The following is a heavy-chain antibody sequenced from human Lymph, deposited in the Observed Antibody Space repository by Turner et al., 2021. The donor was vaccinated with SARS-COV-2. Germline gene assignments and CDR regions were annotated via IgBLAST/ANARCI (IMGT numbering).Heavy chain of an antibody. CDR3: ARGGLYYYDSSAYYGDAFDF. CDR1: GYTFTGYY. Sequence: QVQLVQSGAEVKEPGASVKVSCKASGYTFTGYYMHWVRQAPGQGLEWMGWISPDSGGTNYAQTFQDRVTMTRDTSISTAYMELSRLRSDDTAVYYCARGGLYYYDSSAYYGDAFDFWGQGTMVTVSS. V-gene: IGHV1-2*02. D-gene: IGHD3-22*01. CDR2: ISPDSGGT. J-gene: IGHJ3*01.